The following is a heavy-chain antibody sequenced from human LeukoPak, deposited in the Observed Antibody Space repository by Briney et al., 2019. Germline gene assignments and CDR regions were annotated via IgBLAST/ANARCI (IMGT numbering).Heavy chain of an antibody. V-gene: IGHV4-39*07. CDR2: IYYSGTT. D-gene: IGHD3-22*01. CDR1: GGSISSSTYY. Sequence: SETLSLTCTVSGGSISSSTYYWGWIRQPPGKGLEWIGTIYYSGTTYYNPSPKSRVTISVDMSKNQFSLKLSSVTAADTAVYYCARGRRGYYDTTGYYLDYWGQGTLVTVSS. CDR3: ARGRRGYYDTTGYYLDY. J-gene: IGHJ4*02.